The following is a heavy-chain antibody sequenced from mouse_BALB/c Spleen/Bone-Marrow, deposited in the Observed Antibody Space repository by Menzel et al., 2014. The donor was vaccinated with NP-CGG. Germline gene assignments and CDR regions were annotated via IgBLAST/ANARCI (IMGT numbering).Heavy chain of an antibody. J-gene: IGHJ2*01. CDR1: GFTFTSYA. CDR3: ARQDRVYYSDY. V-gene: IGHV5-9-3*01. Sequence: EVHLVESGGGLVKPGGSLKLSCTASGFTFTSYAMSWVRQTPEKRLEWVATISSAGIHTYYVDTVKGRFTISRDNAKNTLFLHMSSLRSEDTAMYYCARQDRVYYSDYWGQGTTLTVSS. CDR2: ISSAGIHT.